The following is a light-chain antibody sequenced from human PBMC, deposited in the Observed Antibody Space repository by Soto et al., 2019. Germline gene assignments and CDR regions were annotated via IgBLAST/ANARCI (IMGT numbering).Light chain of an antibody. J-gene: IGLJ2*01. V-gene: IGLV2-14*01. CDR3: SSYSSTSTLVV. Sequence: QSALTQPASVSGSPGQSITISCTGTSSDIGAYNYVSWYQQHPGKVPNLIIYEVSNRPSGVSNRFSGSKSGNTASLTIYGLQAGDEADYHCSSYSSTSTLVVFGGGTKLTVL. CDR1: SSDIGAYNY. CDR2: EVS.